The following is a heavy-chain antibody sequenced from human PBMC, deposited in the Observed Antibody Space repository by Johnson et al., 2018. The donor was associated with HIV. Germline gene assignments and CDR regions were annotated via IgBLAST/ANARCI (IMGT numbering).Heavy chain of an antibody. Sequence: VQLVESGGGLVQPGGSLRLSCAASGFAFRSYWMHWVRQAPGKGLVWVSRINSDGSSTSYADSVKGRFTISRDNAKNTLYLQMNSLRAEDTAVYYCARGKKQWLDEDAFDIWGQGTMVTVSS. D-gene: IGHD6-19*01. CDR3: ARGKKQWLDEDAFDI. V-gene: IGHV3-74*02. J-gene: IGHJ3*02. CDR2: INSDGSST. CDR1: GFAFRSYW.